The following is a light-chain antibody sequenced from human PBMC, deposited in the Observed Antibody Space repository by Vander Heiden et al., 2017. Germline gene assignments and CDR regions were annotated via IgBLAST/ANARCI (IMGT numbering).Light chain of an antibody. Sequence: QSVLTQPPSVSAAPGQKVTISCSGSTSNIARNYVSWYRQLPGTAPKLLIYNTNNRPSEIPDRFSGSKSGSSATLGITGLQTGDEADYYCVTWDSGMSAVLFGGGTRLTV. CDR3: VTWDSGMSAVL. CDR1: TSNIARNY. CDR2: NTN. V-gene: IGLV1-51*01. J-gene: IGLJ2*01.